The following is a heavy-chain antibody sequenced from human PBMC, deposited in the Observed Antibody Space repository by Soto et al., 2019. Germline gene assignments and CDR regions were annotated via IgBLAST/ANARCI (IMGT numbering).Heavy chain of an antibody. CDR1: GYTFTSYD. CDR3: ARSKLVWFGEFSSYYCMDV. J-gene: IGHJ6*02. V-gene: IGHV1-8*01. CDR2: MNPNSGNT. D-gene: IGHD3-10*01. Sequence: ASLKISCKASGYTFTSYDINWVRQATGQGLEWMGWMNPNSGNTGYAQKFQGRVTMTRNTSISTAYMELSSLRSEDTAVYYCARSKLVWFGEFSSYYCMDVWGQGTTVTVS.